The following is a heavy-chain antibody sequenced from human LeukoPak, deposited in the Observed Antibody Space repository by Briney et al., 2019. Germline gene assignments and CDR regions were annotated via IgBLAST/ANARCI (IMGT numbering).Heavy chain of an antibody. V-gene: IGHV3-66*01. D-gene: IGHD5-24*01. CDR2: IYSGDST. CDR3: AKSRPMATIINYFDY. J-gene: IGHJ4*02. Sequence: GGSLRLSCAASGFTVSSNYMSWVRQAPGKGLEWVSVIYSGDSTYYADSVKGRFTISRDNSKNTLYLQMNSLRADDTAVYYCAKSRPMATIINYFDYWGQGTLVTVSS. CDR1: GFTVSSNY.